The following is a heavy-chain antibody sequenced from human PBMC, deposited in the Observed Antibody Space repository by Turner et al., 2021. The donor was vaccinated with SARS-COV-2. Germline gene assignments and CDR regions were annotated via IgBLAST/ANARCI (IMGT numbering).Heavy chain of an antibody. D-gene: IGHD2-2*01. CDR3: AVVPDAKTRGYYYGLDV. CDR1: GYTFTGYY. CDR2: INPTSGGP. J-gene: IGHJ6*02. Sequence: QVQLVQSGAEVKKPGASVKVSCKASGYTFTGYYMHWVRQAPGQGLEWMGWINPTSGGPNYAQKFQGRVTMTRDTSISTAYMELSRLRSDDTAVYYCAVVPDAKTRGYYYGLDVWGQGTTVTVSS. V-gene: IGHV1-2*02.